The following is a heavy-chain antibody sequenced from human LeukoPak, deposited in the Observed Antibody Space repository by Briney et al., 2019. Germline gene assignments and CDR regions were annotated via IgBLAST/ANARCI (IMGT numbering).Heavy chain of an antibody. Sequence: KPGGSLRLSCAASGFSFSSYAMTWVRQAPGKGLQWVSSITTTSDYIYYSDSVKGRFTISRDNAKNSLYLQMNSLRAEDTAVYYCAKVADCGDYAPLGHWGQGTLVTVSS. D-gene: IGHD4-17*01. CDR2: ITTTSDYI. J-gene: IGHJ4*01. V-gene: IGHV3-21*01. CDR1: GFSFSSYA. CDR3: AKVADCGDYAPLGH.